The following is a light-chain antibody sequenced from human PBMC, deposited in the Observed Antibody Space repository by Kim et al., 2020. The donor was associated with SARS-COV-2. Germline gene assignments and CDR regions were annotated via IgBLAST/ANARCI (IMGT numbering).Light chain of an antibody. CDR1: KLGDKY. CDR3: KAWDSSTVV. CDR2: QDS. Sequence: SYELTQPPSVSVSPGQTASITCSGDKLGDKYACWYQQKPGQSPVLVIYQDSKRPSGIPERFSGSNSGNTATLTISGTQAMDEAVYYCKAWDSSTVVFGGG. V-gene: IGLV3-1*01. J-gene: IGLJ2*01.